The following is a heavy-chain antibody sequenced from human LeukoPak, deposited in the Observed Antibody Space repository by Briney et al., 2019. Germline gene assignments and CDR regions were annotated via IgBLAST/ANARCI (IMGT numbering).Heavy chain of an antibody. V-gene: IGHV1-24*01. Sequence: ASVKVSCKVSGYTLTELSMHWVRQAPGKGLEWMGGFDPEDGETIYAQKFQGRVTMTEDTSTDTAYMELSSLRSEDTAVYYCATAATSIAAAGAYYYMDVWGKGTTVTVSS. D-gene: IGHD6-13*01. CDR2: FDPEDGET. CDR3: ATAATSIAAAGAYYYMDV. CDR1: GYTLTELS. J-gene: IGHJ6*03.